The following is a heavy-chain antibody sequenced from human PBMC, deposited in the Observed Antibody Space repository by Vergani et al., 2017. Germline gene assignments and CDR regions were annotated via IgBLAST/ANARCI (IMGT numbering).Heavy chain of an antibody. Sequence: EVQLVESGGGLVQPGGSLRLSCAASGFTFSSYWMSWVRQAPGKGLEWVANIKQDGSEKYYVDSVKGRFTISRDNAKNSLYLQMNSLRAEDTAVYYCANNQVRQLWLRNKYGMDVWGQGTTVTVSS. CDR3: ANNQVRQLWLRNKYGMDV. J-gene: IGHJ6*02. CDR1: GFTFSSYW. D-gene: IGHD5-18*01. CDR2: IKQDGSEK. V-gene: IGHV3-7*01.